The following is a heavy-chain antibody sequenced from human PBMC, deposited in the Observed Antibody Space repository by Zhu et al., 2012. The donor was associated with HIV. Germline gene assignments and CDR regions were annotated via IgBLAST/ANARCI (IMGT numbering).Heavy chain of an antibody. CDR2: IYHSGST. CDR3: ARCIAAPQLLYYYYYGMDV. V-gene: IGHV4-38-2*01. J-gene: IGHJ6*02. CDR1: GYSISSGYY. Sequence: QVQLQESGPGLVKPSETLSLTCVVSGYSISSGYYWGWIRQPPGKGLEWIGSIYHSGSTYYNPSLKSRVTISVDTSKNQFSLKLSSVTAADTAVYYCARCIAAPQLLYYYYYGMDVWGQGTTVTVSS. D-gene: IGHD6-13*01.